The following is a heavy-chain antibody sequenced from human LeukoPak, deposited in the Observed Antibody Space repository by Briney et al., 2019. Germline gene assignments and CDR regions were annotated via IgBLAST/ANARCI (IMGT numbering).Heavy chain of an antibody. D-gene: IGHD2-15*01. CDR3: ARGQYSPDD. J-gene: IGHJ4*02. CDR1: GFTLSSYG. V-gene: IGHV3-33*01. CDR2: IWYDGSNK. Sequence: GGSLRLSCAASGFTLSSYGMHWVRQAPGKGLEWVALIWYDGSNKYYTESVKGRFTISRDNSKNTLYLQMNSLRAEDTAVYYCARGQYSPDDWGQGTLVTVSS.